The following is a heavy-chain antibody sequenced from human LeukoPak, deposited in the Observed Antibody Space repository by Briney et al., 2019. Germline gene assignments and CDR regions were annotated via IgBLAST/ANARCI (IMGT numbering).Heavy chain of an antibody. Sequence: SSQTLSLTCTVSGGSISSGDYYWSWIRQPPGKGLEWIGYIYYSGSTYYNPSLKSRVTISVDTSKNQFSLKLSSVTAADTAVYYCARVPRAWPVQYYGMDVWGQGTTVTVSS. J-gene: IGHJ6*02. CDR3: ARVPRAWPVQYYGMDV. CDR2: IYYSGST. V-gene: IGHV4-30-4*01. CDR1: GGSISSGDYY.